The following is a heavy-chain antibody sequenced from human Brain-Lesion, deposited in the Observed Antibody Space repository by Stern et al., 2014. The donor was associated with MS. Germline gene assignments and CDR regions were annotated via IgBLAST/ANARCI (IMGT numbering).Heavy chain of an antibody. Sequence: QLVQSGGGLVKPGGSLRLSCVGSGFTFRSSSMNWVRQAPGKGLEWVSSITRSSDYIYYAGSVRGRFTISRDNARNSLYLQMNNLRTDDTAVYYCASGPYSFDYWGQGTLVTVSS. CDR1: GFTFRSSS. CDR3: ASGPYSFDY. D-gene: IGHD2-21*01. CDR2: ITRSSDYI. V-gene: IGHV3-21*01. J-gene: IGHJ4*02.